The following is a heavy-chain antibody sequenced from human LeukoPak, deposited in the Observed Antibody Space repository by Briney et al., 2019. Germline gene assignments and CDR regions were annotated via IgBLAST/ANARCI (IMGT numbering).Heavy chain of an antibody. V-gene: IGHV4-30-4*01. CDR3: ARVNSSGWYPAFDI. D-gene: IGHD6-19*01. CDR1: GGSISSGDYY. Sequence: SQTLSLTCTVSGGSISSGDYYWSWIRQPPGKGLEWIGYIYYSGSTYYNPSLKSRVTISVDTSKNQFSLKLSSVTAADTAAYYCARVNSSGWYPAFDIWGQATMVTVSS. CDR2: IYYSGST. J-gene: IGHJ3*02.